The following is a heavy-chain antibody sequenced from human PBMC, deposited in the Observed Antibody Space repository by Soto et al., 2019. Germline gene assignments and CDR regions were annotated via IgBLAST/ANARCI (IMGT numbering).Heavy chain of an antibody. J-gene: IGHJ6*02. V-gene: IGHV3-48*04. CDR2: ITDSSDTV. Sequence: PGGSLRLSCVASGFSFSNYNMNWVRQAPGKGLEWVSYITDSSDTVHYADSVRGRFSVSRDNAKTSLYLQMNSLRAEDTAVYYCAKLGSLGHPYYYGMDVWGPGTTVTVSS. CDR1: GFSFSNYN. CDR3: AKLGSLGHPYYYGMDV. D-gene: IGHD3-16*01.